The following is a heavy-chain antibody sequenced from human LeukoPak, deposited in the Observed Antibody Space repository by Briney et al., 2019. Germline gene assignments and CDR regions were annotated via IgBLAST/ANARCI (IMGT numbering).Heavy chain of an antibody. CDR1: GFTFSSYA. Sequence: GGSLRLSCTASGFTFSSYAMIGVPLAPGKGREGVSAISGSGGSTYYADSVKGRFTISRDNSKNTLYLQMNSLRAEDTAVYYCAKTDLTIAARPLDYWGQGTLVTVSS. CDR3: AKTDLTIAARPLDY. CDR2: ISGSGGST. J-gene: IGHJ4*02. V-gene: IGHV3-23*01. D-gene: IGHD6-6*01.